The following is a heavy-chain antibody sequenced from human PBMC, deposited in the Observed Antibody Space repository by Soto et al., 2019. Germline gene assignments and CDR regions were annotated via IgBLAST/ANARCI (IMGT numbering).Heavy chain of an antibody. CDR1: GFTFSSYA. V-gene: IGHV3-23*01. Sequence: PGGSLRLSCAASGFTFSSYAMSWVRQAPGKGLEWVSATSGSGGSTYHADSVKGRFTISRDNSKNTLDRQMTSLRAEDTAVYYCAKAEYFQKWGQGTLVSVSS. CDR3: AKAEYFQK. CDR2: TSGSGGST. J-gene: IGHJ1*01.